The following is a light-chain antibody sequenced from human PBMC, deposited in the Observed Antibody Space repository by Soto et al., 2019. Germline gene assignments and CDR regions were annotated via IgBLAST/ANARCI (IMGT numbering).Light chain of an antibody. V-gene: IGLV2-11*01. CDR1: SSDVGGYNY. J-gene: IGLJ3*02. CDR2: DVT. CDR3: CSYAGSNSLV. Sequence: QSALTQPRSVSGSPGQSVTISCIGTSSDVGGYNYVSWYQQHPGKAPQLMIYDVTERPSGVPDRFSGSKSGNTASLTISGLQAEDEADYYCCSYAGSNSLVFGGGTKLTVL.